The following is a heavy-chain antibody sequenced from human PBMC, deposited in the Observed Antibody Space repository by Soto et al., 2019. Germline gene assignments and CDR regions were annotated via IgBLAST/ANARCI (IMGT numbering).Heavy chain of an antibody. J-gene: IGHJ4*02. Sequence: QVPLVQSGAEVKKPGSSVKVSCKASGGTFSSYTISWVRQAPGQGLEWMGRIIPILGIANYAQKCQGRVTITADNTTSTAYMELSSLRSEDTAVYYFARARMYYYDSSGYYSLSGWGKGTLVAVSS. CDR3: ARARMYYYDSSGYYSLSG. CDR2: IIPILGIA. D-gene: IGHD3-22*01. CDR1: GGTFSSYT. V-gene: IGHV1-69*02.